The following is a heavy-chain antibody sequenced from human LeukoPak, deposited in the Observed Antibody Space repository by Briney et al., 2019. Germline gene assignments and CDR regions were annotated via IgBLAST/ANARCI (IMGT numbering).Heavy chain of an antibody. Sequence: NTSGTLSLTCAVSGGSISSGGYSWSWIRQPPGKGLEWIGYIYHSGSTYYNPSLKSRVTISVDRSKNQFSLKLSSVTAADTAVYYCASSSGYYLYYFDYWGQGTLVTVSS. CDR2: IYHSGST. V-gene: IGHV4-30-2*01. J-gene: IGHJ4*02. CDR1: GGSISSGGYS. CDR3: ASSSGYYLYYFDY. D-gene: IGHD3-22*01.